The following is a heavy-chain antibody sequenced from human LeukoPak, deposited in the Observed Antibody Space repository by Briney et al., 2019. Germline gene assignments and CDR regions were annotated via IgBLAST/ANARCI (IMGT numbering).Heavy chain of an antibody. J-gene: IGHJ6*03. V-gene: IGHV3-49*04. CDR3: TRDRGYCSGGSCYWDYYYYYYMDV. CDR2: IRSKAYGGTT. Sequence: HPGGSLRLSCTASGFTFGDYAMSWVRQAPGKGLEWVGFIRSKAYGGTTEYAASVKGRFTISRDDSKSIAYLQMNSLKTEDTAVYYCTRDRGYCSGGSCYWDYYYYYYMDVWGKGTTVTISS. CDR1: GFTFGDYA. D-gene: IGHD2-15*01.